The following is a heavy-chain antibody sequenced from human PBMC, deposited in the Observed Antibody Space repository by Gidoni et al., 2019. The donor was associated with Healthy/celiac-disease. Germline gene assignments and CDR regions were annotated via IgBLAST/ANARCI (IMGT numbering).Heavy chain of an antibody. CDR1: GFTCGDYA. J-gene: IGHJ3*02. CDR3: TREKGIAVASDAFDI. Sequence: EVQLVESGGGLVKPGRSLRLSCTASGFTCGDYAMSWFRQAPGKGLEWVGFIRSKAYGGTTEYAASVKGRFTISRDDSKSIAYLQMNSLKTEDTAVYYCTREKGIAVASDAFDIWGQGTMVTVSS. CDR2: IRSKAYGGTT. D-gene: IGHD6-19*01. V-gene: IGHV3-49*05.